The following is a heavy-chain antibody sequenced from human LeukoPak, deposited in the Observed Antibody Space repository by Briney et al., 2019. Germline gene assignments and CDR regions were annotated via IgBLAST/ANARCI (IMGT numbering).Heavy chain of an antibody. D-gene: IGHD3-10*01. CDR1: GFTFSSDW. V-gene: IGHV3-7*01. Sequence: GSLRLSCAASGFTFSSDWMSWVRQAPGKGLEWVANINEDGSERHYVDSVKGRFTISRDNAKNSLYLQMNSLRVEDTAVYYCAKVAKYYYGSETYYFFEHWGQGTPVTASS. J-gene: IGHJ4*02. CDR2: INEDGSER. CDR3: AKVAKYYYGSETYYFFEH.